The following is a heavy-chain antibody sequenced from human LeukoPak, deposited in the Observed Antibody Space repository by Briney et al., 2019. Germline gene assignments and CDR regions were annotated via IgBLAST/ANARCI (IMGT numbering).Heavy chain of an antibody. J-gene: IGHJ3*02. CDR1: GYTFTGYY. Sequence: ASVKVSCKASGYTFTGYYMHWLRQSTGQGLEWMRWINPNSGGTNYAQKFQGRVTMTRDTSISTAYMELSRLRSDDTAVYYCARDLGYCSSTSCYPLWAFDIWGQGTMVTVSS. D-gene: IGHD2-2*01. CDR3: ARDLGYCSSTSCYPLWAFDI. CDR2: INPNSGGT. V-gene: IGHV1-2*02.